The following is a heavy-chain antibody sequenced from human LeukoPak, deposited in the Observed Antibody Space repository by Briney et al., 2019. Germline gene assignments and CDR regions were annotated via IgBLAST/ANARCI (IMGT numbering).Heavy chain of an antibody. J-gene: IGHJ3*02. CDR3: ARVRGITMVRGVLVPHAFDI. CDR1: GGSISSSNW. CDR2: IYHSGST. D-gene: IGHD3-10*01. Sequence: SETLSLTCAVSGGSISSSNWWSWVRPPPGKGLEWIGEIYHSGSTNYNPSLKSRVTISVDKSKNQFSLKLSSVTAADTAVYYCARVRGITMVRGVLVPHAFDIWGQGTMVTVSS. V-gene: IGHV4-4*02.